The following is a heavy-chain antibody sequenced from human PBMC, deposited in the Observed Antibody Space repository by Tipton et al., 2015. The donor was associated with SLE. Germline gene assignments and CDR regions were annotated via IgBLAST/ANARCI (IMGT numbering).Heavy chain of an antibody. V-gene: IGHV4-31*11. Sequence: TLSLTCAVSGDSISSGDYYWTWIRHYPGKGLEWIAYIHHSGTTYYNPCLKSRVVISVDTSKNQFSLKMSSVTAADTALYYCAAGHTFGGVIVIWGQGTLVTVSS. J-gene: IGHJ4*02. CDR1: GDSISSGDYY. D-gene: IGHD3-16*02. CDR3: AAGHTFGGVIVI. CDR2: IHHSGTT.